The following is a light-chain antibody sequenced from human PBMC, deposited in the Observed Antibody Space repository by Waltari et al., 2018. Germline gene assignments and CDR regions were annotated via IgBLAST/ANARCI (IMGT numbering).Light chain of an antibody. CDR3: QSYDSSLSHWV. CDR2: GNS. Sequence: QSVLTQTPSVSGAPGQRVIISCTGSSSNIGPGYDVHWYQQLPGTAPKLLISGNSSRASGVPDRFFGSKSGTSASLAITGLQAEDEADYYCQSYDSSLSHWVFGGGTKLTVL. V-gene: IGLV1-40*01. J-gene: IGLJ3*02. CDR1: SSNIGPGYD.